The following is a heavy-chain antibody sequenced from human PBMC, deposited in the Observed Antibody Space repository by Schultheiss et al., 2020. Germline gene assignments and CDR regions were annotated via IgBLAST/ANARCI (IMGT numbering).Heavy chain of an antibody. V-gene: IGHV3-11*01. CDR1: GFTFSDHY. J-gene: IGHJ4*03. Sequence: GGSLRLSCAASGFTFSDHYMTWIRQAPGKGLEWVSYISPDSTTIYYADSVKGRFTISRDNAKNSLYLQMNSLRAEDTAVYYCARGVVVAVYYFDYWGQGTTVTVSS. CDR3: ARGVVVAVYYFDY. CDR2: ISPDSTTI. D-gene: IGHD2-15*01.